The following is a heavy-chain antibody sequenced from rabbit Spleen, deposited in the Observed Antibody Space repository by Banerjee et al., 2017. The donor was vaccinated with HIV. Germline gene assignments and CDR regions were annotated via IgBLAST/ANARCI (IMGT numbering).Heavy chain of an antibody. Sequence: QEQLVESGGGLVQPGGSLKLSCKASGFDFSNYGVSWVRQAPGKGLEWIGYIEPIFGNTYYANWVNGRFTISSHNAQNTLYLQLSSLTAADTATYFCARDTASSFSSYGMDLWGQGTLGT. CDR3: ARDTASSFSSYGMDL. CDR2: IEPIFGNT. J-gene: IGHJ6*01. D-gene: IGHD6-1*01. V-gene: IGHV1S47*01. CDR1: GFDFSNYG.